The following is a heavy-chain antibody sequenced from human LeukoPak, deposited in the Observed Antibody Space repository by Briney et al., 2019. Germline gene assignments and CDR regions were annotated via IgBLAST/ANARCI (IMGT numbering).Heavy chain of an antibody. CDR1: GFTFSSYA. Sequence: GGSLRLSCAASGFTFSSYAMSWVRQAPGKGLEWVSAISGNGGSTYYADSVKGRFTISRDNSKNTLYLQMNSLRAEDTAVYYCAKVSDMAGGFDPWGQGTLVTVSS. CDR2: ISGNGGST. V-gene: IGHV3-23*01. J-gene: IGHJ5*02. D-gene: IGHD2-15*01. CDR3: AKVSDMAGGFDP.